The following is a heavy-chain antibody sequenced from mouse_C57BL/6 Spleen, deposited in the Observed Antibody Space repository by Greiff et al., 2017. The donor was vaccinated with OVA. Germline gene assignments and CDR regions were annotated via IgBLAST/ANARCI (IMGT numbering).Heavy chain of an antibody. CDR1: GYTFTSYW. CDR3: ASGSSDYDIDY. V-gene: IGHV1-69*01. Sequence: QVQLQQPGAELVMPGASVKLSCKASGYTFTSYWMHWVKQRPGQGLEWIGEIDPSDSYTKYNQKFKGKSTLTVDKSSNPAYMQLSRLTSENSVVYDCASGSSDYDIDYWGQGTTLTVSS. D-gene: IGHD3-2*02. CDR2: IDPSDSYT. J-gene: IGHJ2*01.